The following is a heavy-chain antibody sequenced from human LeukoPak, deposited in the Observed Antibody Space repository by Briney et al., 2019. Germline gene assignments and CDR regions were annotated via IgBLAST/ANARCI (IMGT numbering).Heavy chain of an antibody. CDR3: AKADTAMVSDYYYYYGMDV. Sequence: SGGSLRLSCTASGFIFSSYGMHWVRQAPGKGLEWVAVISYDGSNKYYADSVKGRFTISRDNSKNTLYLQMNSLRAEDTAVYYCAKADTAMVSDYYYYYGMDVWGQGTTVTVSS. V-gene: IGHV3-30*18. CDR2: ISYDGSNK. CDR1: GFIFSSYG. J-gene: IGHJ6*02. D-gene: IGHD5-18*01.